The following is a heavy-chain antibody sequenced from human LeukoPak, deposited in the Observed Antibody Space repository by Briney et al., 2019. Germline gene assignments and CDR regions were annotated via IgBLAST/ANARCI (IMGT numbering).Heavy chain of an antibody. V-gene: IGHV1-18*01. CDR2: ISAYNGNT. CDR3: ARARRILTIFDY. D-gene: IGHD3-3*01. Sequence: ASVTVSCKASGYTFTSYGISWVRQAPGQGLEWMGWISAYNGNTNYAQKLQGRVTMTTDTSTSTAYMELRSLRSDDTAVYYCARARRILTIFDYWGQGTLVTVSS. J-gene: IGHJ4*02. CDR1: GYTFTSYG.